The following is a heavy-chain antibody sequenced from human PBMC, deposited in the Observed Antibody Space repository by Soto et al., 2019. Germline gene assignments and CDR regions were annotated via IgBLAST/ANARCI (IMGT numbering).Heavy chain of an antibody. CDR1: GGSVSSTNW. J-gene: IGHJ4*02. CDR3: ARRYSSSFDY. Sequence: SETLSLTCAVSGGSVSSTNWWTWVRQPPGKRLEWIGEIYHSGSPTYSPSLRGRVTISVDTSKNQFSLKLSSVTAADTAVYYCARRYSSSFDYWGQGTLVTVSS. D-gene: IGHD6-13*01. CDR2: IYHSGSP. V-gene: IGHV4-4*02.